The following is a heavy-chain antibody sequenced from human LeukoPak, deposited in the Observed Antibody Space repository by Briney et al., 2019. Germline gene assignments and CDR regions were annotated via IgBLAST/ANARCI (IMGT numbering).Heavy chain of an antibody. D-gene: IGHD2-21*02. Sequence: GGSLRLSCVASGFTFSTYWMHWVRQAPGKGLEWVSGISWNSGSIGYADSVKGRFTISRDNAKNSLYLQMNSLRAEDTALYYCAKGRSIVVVTAQDYWGQGTLVTVSS. CDR3: AKGRSIVVVTAQDY. CDR2: ISWNSGSI. V-gene: IGHV3-9*01. J-gene: IGHJ4*02. CDR1: GFTFSTYW.